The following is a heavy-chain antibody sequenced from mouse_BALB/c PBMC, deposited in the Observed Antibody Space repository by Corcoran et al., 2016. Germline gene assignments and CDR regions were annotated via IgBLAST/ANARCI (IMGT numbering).Heavy chain of an antibody. Sequence: QIQLVQSGPELKKPGETVKISCKASGYTFTNYGMNWVKQAPGKGLKWMGWINTYTGEPTYADDFKGRFAFSLETSASTAYLQINNLKNEDTATYFCARSPIYYDYDGGFAYWGQGTLVTVSA. D-gene: IGHD2-4*01. CDR2: INTYTGEP. J-gene: IGHJ3*01. CDR3: ARSPIYYDYDGGFAY. CDR1: GYTFTNYG. V-gene: IGHV9-3-1*01.